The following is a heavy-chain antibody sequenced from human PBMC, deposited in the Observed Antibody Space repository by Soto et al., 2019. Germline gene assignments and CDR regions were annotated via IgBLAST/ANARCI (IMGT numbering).Heavy chain of an antibody. D-gene: IGHD4-4*01. V-gene: IGHV4-34*01. Sequence: SETLSLTCAVYGGSFSGYYWSWIRQPPGKGLEWIGEINHSGSTNYNPSLKSRVTISVDTSKNQFSLNLNSVTASDTAVYYCVSQRTTVITQAYFDYWGPGALVTVSS. J-gene: IGHJ4*02. CDR3: VSQRTTVITQAYFDY. CDR2: INHSGST. CDR1: GGSFSGYY.